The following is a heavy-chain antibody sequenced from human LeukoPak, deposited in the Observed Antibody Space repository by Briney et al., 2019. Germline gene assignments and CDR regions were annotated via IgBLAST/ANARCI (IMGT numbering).Heavy chain of an antibody. D-gene: IGHD6-19*01. V-gene: IGHV7-4-1*02. CDR3: ARFGYSSGWTESTFDY. J-gene: IGHJ4*02. Sequence: ASVKVSCKASGGTFSSYAISWVRQAPGQGLEWMGWINTNTGNPTYAQGFTGRFVFSLDTSVSTAYLQISSLKAEDTAVYYCARFGYSSGWTESTFDYWGQGTLVTVSS. CDR2: INTNTGNP. CDR1: GGTFSSYA.